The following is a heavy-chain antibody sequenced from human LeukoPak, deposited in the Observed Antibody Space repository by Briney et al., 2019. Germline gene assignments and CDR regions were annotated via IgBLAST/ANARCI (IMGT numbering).Heavy chain of an antibody. Sequence: ASVKVSCKASGGTFSSYAISWVRQAPGQGLEWMGGIIPIFGTANYAQKFQGRVTITTDESTSPAYMELSSLRSEDTAVYYCAREYYDFWSGYNNWFDPWGQGTLATVSS. CDR3: AREYYDFWSGYNNWFDP. CDR1: GGTFSSYA. D-gene: IGHD3-3*01. CDR2: IIPIFGTA. J-gene: IGHJ5*02. V-gene: IGHV1-69*05.